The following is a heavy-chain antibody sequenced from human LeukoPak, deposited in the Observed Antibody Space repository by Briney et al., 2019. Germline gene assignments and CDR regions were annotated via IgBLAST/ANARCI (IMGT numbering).Heavy chain of an antibody. J-gene: IGHJ3*02. Sequence: ASVKVSCKASGYTFTGYYMHWVRQAPGQGLEWMGWINPNSGGTNYAQKFQGRVTMTRDTSISTAYMELSRLISDDTAVYYCARVNYGVTLIGAFDIWGQGTMVTVSS. CDR1: GYTFTGYY. D-gene: IGHD4-17*01. CDR2: INPNSGGT. V-gene: IGHV1-2*02. CDR3: ARVNYGVTLIGAFDI.